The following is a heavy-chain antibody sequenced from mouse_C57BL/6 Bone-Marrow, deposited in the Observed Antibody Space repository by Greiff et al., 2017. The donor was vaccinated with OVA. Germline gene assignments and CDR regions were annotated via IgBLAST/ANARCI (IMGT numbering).Heavy chain of an antibody. CDR2: IHPNSGST. J-gene: IGHJ2*01. CDR3: ARGGSRGDYFDY. V-gene: IGHV1-64*01. Sequence: QVQLQQPGAELVKPGASVKLSCKASGYTFTSYWMHWVKQRPGQGLEWIGMIHPNSGSTNYNEKFKSKATLTVDKSSSTACMQLSSLTSEDSAVYDCARGGSRGDYFDYWGQGTTLTVSS. CDR1: GYTFTSYW. D-gene: IGHD1-1*01.